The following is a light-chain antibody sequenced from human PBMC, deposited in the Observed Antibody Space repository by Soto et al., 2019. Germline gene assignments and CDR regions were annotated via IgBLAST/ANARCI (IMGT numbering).Light chain of an antibody. CDR2: DAS. J-gene: IGKJ1*01. CDR3: QQYGSSPPKT. Sequence: ETVLTQSPGTLSMSPGERATLYCRASQTVSSNYLAWYQQKPGQAPRLLIYDASSRATGIPDRFSGSGSGTDFTLTISRLEPEDFAVYYCQQYGSSPPKTFGQGTKVDIK. CDR1: QTVSSNY. V-gene: IGKV3-20*01.